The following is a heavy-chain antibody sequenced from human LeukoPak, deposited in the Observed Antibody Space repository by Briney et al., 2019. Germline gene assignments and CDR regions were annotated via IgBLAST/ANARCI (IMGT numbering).Heavy chain of an antibody. D-gene: IGHD5-18*01. V-gene: IGHV5-51*01. CDR3: ARGGYSYGYEFDY. J-gene: IGHJ4*02. CDR2: IYPGDPDT. Sequence: GESLKISCKGSGYSFTRYWIGWVRQMPGKGLEWGGIIYPGDPDTRYSPSFQGQVTISADKSISTAYLQCSSLKASDTAMYYCARGGYSYGYEFDYWGQGTLVTVSS. CDR1: GYSFTRYW.